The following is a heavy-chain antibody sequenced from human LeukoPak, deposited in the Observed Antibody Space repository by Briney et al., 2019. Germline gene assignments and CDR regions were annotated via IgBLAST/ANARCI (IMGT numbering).Heavy chain of an antibody. V-gene: IGHV4-59*01. Sequence: ASETLSLTCTVSGGSISSYCWSWIRQPPGKGLEWIGYIYYSGSTNYNPSLKSRVTISVDTSKNQFSLKLSSVTAADTAVYYCARVRVYSGSYGSSLDAFDIWGQGTMVTVSS. D-gene: IGHD1-26*01. J-gene: IGHJ3*02. CDR1: GGSISSYC. CDR3: ARVRVYSGSYGSSLDAFDI. CDR2: IYYSGST.